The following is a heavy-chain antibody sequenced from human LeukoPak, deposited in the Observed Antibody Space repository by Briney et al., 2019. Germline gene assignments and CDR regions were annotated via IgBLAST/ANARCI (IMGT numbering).Heavy chain of an antibody. CDR3: TREHSRGSGGMDV. CDR2: TYYRSKWSN. V-gene: IGHV6-1*01. J-gene: IGHJ6*02. CDR1: GYRVSTNSAA. D-gene: IGHD3-22*01. Sequence: SQTLSLTCAISGYRVSTNSAAWNWITQSPARVREWRGSTYYRSKWSNHYAVVVTSRIIINTDTSKNQFSLQLNSVTPEDKAVYYCTREHSRGSGGMDVWGQGTTVTVSS.